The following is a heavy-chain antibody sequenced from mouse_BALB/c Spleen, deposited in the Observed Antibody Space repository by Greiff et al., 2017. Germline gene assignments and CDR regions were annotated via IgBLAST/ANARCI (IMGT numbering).Heavy chain of an antibody. V-gene: IGHV1-82*01. CDR3: ARPYDYPYWYFDV. CDR2: IYPGDGDT. Sequence: VQLQQSGPELVKPGASVKISCKASGYAFSSSWMNWVKQRPGQGLEWIGRIYPGDGDTNYNGKFKGKATLTADKSSSTAYMQLSSLTSVDSAVYFCARPYDYPYWYFDVWGAGTTVTVSS. J-gene: IGHJ1*01. CDR1: GYAFSSSW. D-gene: IGHD2-4*01.